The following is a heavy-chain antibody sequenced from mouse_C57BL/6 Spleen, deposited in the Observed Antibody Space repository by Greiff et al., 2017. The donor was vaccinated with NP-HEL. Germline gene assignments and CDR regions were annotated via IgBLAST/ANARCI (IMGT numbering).Heavy chain of an antibody. J-gene: IGHJ2*01. V-gene: IGHV1-61*01. CDR2: IYPSHRVT. CDR1: GYSFTSYW. CDR3: ARGGPYYNDY. Sequence: QVQLQQPGAELVRPGSSVKLSCKASGYSFTSYWLDWVKQRPGQGLAWIGNIYPSHRVTHYNHKFKDKATLTVAHSSSTANMQHSSLTSEDSAVKYCARGGPYYNDYRGQGTTLTVAT.